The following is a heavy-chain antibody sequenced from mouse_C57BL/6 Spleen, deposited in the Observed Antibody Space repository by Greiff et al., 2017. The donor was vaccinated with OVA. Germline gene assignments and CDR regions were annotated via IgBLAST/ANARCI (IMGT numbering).Heavy chain of an antibody. Sequence: EVQVVESGGDLVKPGGSLKLSCAASGFTFSSYGMSWVRQTPDKRLEWVATISSGGSYTYYPDSVKGRFTISRDNAKNTLYLQMSSLKSEDTAMYYCARLDGYYWGQGTTLTVSS. CDR1: GFTFSSYG. CDR3: ARLDGYY. D-gene: IGHD2-3*01. CDR2: ISSGGSYT. J-gene: IGHJ2*01. V-gene: IGHV5-6*01.